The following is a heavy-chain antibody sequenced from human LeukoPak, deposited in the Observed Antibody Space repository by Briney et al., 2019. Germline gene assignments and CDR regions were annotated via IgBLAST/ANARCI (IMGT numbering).Heavy chain of an antibody. CDR3: AKGYRYNWNDAPGYDY. CDR1: AFTFSDYY. Sequence: PGGSLRLSCAASAFTFSDYYMNWIRQAPGKGLEWVSYISSSGNTIYYADSVKGRFTISRDNSKNTLYLQMNSLRAEDTAVYYCAKGYRYNWNDAPGYDYWGQGTLVTVSS. J-gene: IGHJ4*02. CDR2: ISSSGNTI. V-gene: IGHV3-11*01. D-gene: IGHD1-20*01.